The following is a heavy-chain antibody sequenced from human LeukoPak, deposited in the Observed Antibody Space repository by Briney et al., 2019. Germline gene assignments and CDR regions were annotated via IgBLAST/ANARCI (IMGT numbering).Heavy chain of an antibody. D-gene: IGHD5-12*01. CDR1: GFSFSDHW. Sequence: GGSLRLSCAASGFSFSDHWLDWVRQSPGEGLEWVAHIKGDGSQKYYVDSVKGRFTISRDNAKTSLYLQMDSLRAEDTAVYDCARNRGWLQFDYWGQGTLVTVSS. CDR3: ARNRGWLQFDY. J-gene: IGHJ4*02. CDR2: IKGDGSQK. V-gene: IGHV3-7*03.